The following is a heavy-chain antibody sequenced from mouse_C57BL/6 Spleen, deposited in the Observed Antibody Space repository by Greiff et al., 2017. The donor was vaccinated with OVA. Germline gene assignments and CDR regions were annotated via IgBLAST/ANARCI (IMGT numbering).Heavy chain of an antibody. Sequence: VQLQQPGAELVKPGASVKLSCKASGYTFTSYWMHWVKQRPGQGLEWIGMIHPNSGSTNYNEKFKSKATLTVDKSSSTAYMQLSSLTSEDSAVYYCARWNYGSSSYWYFDVWGTGTTVTVSS. CDR3: ARWNYGSSSYWYFDV. D-gene: IGHD1-1*01. J-gene: IGHJ1*03. V-gene: IGHV1-64*01. CDR1: GYTFTSYW. CDR2: IHPNSGST.